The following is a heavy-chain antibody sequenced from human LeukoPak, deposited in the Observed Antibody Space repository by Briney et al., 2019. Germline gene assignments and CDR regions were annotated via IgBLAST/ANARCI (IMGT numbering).Heavy chain of an antibody. Sequence: GGSLRLSCGVPGFNFRSSAMNWVRQAPGKGLEWVSTISGSGGTAYYADSVKGRFTISRDNSMNTLYLQMNSLRAEDTAVYYCAKAGSTPMVSWFDPWGQGTLVTVSS. D-gene: IGHD5-18*01. CDR3: AKAGSTPMVSWFDP. J-gene: IGHJ5*02. CDR2: ISGSGGTA. CDR1: GFNFRSSA. V-gene: IGHV3-23*01.